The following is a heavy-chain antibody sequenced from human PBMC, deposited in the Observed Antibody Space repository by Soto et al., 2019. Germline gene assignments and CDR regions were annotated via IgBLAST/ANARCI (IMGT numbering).Heavy chain of an antibody. CDR1: GFTFSSYW. J-gene: IGHJ4*02. V-gene: IGHV3-74*01. CDR2: INTDGTTT. Sequence: DVKLVESGGGLVQPGESLRLSCAASGFTFSSYWMHWVRQDPGMGLVWVATINTDGTTTQYADSVKGRFTVSRDNARNTLFLQMNGLRAEDTALYYCAKDLSWGQSDYWGQGTLVTVSS. CDR3: AKDLSWGQSDY. D-gene: IGHD3-16*01.